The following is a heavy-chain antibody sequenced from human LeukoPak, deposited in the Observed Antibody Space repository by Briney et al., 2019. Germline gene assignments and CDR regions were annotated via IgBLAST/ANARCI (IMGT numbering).Heavy chain of an antibody. V-gene: IGHV3-23*01. CDR2: ISGSGGST. J-gene: IGHJ4*02. CDR1: GFTFSSYA. D-gene: IGHD6-19*01. CDR3: AKDLSYSSGWFDY. Sequence: PGGSLRLSCAASGFTFSSYAMSWVRQAPGKGLEWVSTISGSGGSTYYADSVKGRFTISRDNSKNTLYLQMDSLRAGDTAVYYCAKDLSYSSGWFDYWGQGTLVTVSS.